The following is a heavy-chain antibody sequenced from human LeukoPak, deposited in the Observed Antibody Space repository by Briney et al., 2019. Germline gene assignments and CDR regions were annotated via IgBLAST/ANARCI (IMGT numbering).Heavy chain of an antibody. CDR2: ILNDGGNK. V-gene: IGHV3-30-3*02. Sequence: PGGSLRLSCAASGFTFSTYTIHWVRQAPGKGLEWVALILNDGGNKYYADSVKGRFTVSRDNSKNTLYLQMNSLRAEDTAVYYCAKGSDYYGSGNRPYWGQGTLVTVSS. J-gene: IGHJ4*02. CDR1: GFTFSTYT. D-gene: IGHD3-10*01. CDR3: AKGSDYYGSGNRPY.